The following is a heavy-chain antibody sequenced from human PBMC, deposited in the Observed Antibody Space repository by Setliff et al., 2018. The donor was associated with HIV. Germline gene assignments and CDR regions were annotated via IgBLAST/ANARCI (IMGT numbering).Heavy chain of an antibody. J-gene: IGHJ4*02. CDR3: ARDKADYYGSGSYLDY. V-gene: IGHV1-69*13. CDR1: GGTFSSYA. CDR2: IIPIFGTA. D-gene: IGHD3-10*01. Sequence: ASVKVSCKASGGTFSSYAISWVRQAPGQGLEWMGGIIPIFGTANYAQKFQGRVTITADESTSTAYMELSSLRSEDTAVYYCARDKADYYGSGSYLDYWGQGTLVTVSS.